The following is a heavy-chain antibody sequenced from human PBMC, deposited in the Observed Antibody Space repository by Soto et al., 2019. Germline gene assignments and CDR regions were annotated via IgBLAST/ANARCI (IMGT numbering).Heavy chain of an antibody. Sequence: ASVKVSCKASGYTFTSYGISWVRQAPGQGLEWMGWISAYNGNTNYAQKLQGRVTMTTDTSTSTAYMELRSLRSDDTAVYYCAKMGRYYYDSSGYLGAFDIWGQGTMVTVSS. CDR2: ISAYNGNT. V-gene: IGHV1-18*01. CDR3: AKMGRYYYDSSGYLGAFDI. J-gene: IGHJ3*02. CDR1: GYTFTSYG. D-gene: IGHD3-22*01.